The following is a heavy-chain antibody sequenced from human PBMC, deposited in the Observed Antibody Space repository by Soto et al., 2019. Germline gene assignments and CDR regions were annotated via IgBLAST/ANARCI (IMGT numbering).Heavy chain of an antibody. CDR2: IIPILEAT. V-gene: IGHV1-69*01. D-gene: IGHD2-21*01. J-gene: IGHJ6*02. Sequence: QVQLVQSGAEVRKPGSSVKVSCRASGGTFSDFTVTWVRQAPGQGLEWMGGIIPILEATKYAQTFQDRVTFTADESTSTVFMELSSLRSEDTAVYFCATSYCGNECQPNRAFYYLGWDVWGPGTTVTVSS. CDR3: ATSYCGNECQPNRAFYYLGWDV. CDR1: GGTFSDFT.